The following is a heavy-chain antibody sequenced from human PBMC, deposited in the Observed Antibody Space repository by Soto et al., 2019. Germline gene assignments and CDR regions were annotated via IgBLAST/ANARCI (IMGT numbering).Heavy chain of an antibody. Sequence: QVQLVESGGGVVQPGRSLRLSCAASGFTFSRYGMHWVRQAPGKGLEWVAVISYDGSNKYYADSVKGRFTISRDNSKNTLYLQMNSLRAEDTAVYYCAKAPYDFWSGSYAFDIWGQGTMVTVSS. J-gene: IGHJ3*02. CDR1: GFTFSRYG. V-gene: IGHV3-30*18. D-gene: IGHD3-3*01. CDR3: AKAPYDFWSGSYAFDI. CDR2: ISYDGSNK.